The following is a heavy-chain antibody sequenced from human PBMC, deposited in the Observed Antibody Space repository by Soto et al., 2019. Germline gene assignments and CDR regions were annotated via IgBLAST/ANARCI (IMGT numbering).Heavy chain of an antibody. J-gene: IGHJ4*02. CDR2: ISNDGGNK. V-gene: IGHV3-30-3*01. Sequence: PGGSLRLSCAASGFTFFTYTMHWVRQAPGKGLEWVAVISNDGGNKYYADSVKGRFTISRDNSNKKVYLQVSSLRFEDTAVYYCARYSDSFDLYYFDYWGQGTLVTVSS. CDR1: GFTFFTYT. CDR3: ARYSDSFDLYYFDY. D-gene: IGHD2-15*01.